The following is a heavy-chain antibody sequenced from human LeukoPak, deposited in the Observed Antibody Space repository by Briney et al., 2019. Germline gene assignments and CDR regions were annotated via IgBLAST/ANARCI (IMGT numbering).Heavy chain of an antibody. CDR3: AKSRRQLLDIDYGMDV. V-gene: IGHV3-30*18. CDR2: ISYDGSNK. Sequence: PGGSLRLSCAASGFTFSSYGMHWVRQAPGKGLEWGAVISYDGSNKYYAEPVRGRFTISRDNSKNTLYLHMNSLRAEDTAVYYCAKSRRQLLDIDYGMDVWGQGTTVTVSS. CDR1: GFTFSSYG. D-gene: IGHD2-2*01. J-gene: IGHJ6*02.